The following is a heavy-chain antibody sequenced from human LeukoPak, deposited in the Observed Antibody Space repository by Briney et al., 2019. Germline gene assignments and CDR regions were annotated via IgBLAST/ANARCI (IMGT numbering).Heavy chain of an antibody. CDR1: GGSISSSSYY. D-gene: IGHD3-22*01. J-gene: IGHJ2*01. CDR2: IYYSGST. V-gene: IGHV4-39*01. Sequence: PSETLSLTCTVSGGSISSSSYYWGWIRQPPGKGLEWIGSIYYSGSTYYNPSLKSRVTISVDTSKNQFSLKLSSVTAADTAVYYCARRQYYYDSSGSYWYFDLWGRGTLVTVSS. CDR3: ARRQYYYDSSGSYWYFDL.